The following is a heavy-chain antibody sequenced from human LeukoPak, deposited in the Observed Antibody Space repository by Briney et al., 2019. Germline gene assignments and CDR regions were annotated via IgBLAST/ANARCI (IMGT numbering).Heavy chain of an antibody. V-gene: IGHV5-51*01. J-gene: IGHJ5*02. Sequence: GESLKISCKASGYSFTTYWIAWMRQMPGKGLEWIGIILPRDSDTRYNPSFQGQFTISADRSTNTAYLQWSSLKASDTAMYFCTRQTDTSFDPWGQGTLVTVSS. CDR2: ILPRDSDT. CDR1: GYSFTTYW. CDR3: TRQTDTSFDP. D-gene: IGHD1-14*01.